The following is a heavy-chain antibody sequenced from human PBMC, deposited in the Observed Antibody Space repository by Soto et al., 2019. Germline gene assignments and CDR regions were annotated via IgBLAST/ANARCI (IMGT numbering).Heavy chain of an antibody. J-gene: IGHJ6*02. D-gene: IGHD7-27*01. Sequence: TLSLTCTVSGGSISSGGYYWSWIRQHPGKGLEWIGYIYYSGSTYYNPSLKSRVSISIDTSKNQFSLELISVTAADTAVYYCARVGTSYARRGLDVWGQGTTVTGSS. V-gene: IGHV4-31*03. CDR1: GGSISSGGYY. CDR3: ARVGTSYARRGLDV. CDR2: IYYSGST.